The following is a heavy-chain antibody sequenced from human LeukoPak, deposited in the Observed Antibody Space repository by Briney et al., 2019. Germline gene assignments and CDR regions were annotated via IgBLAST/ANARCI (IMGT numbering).Heavy chain of an antibody. V-gene: IGHV1-18*01. Sequence: ASVKVSCKASGYSFTSYGISWVRQAPGQGLEWMGWISAHNGNTNYAQKLQGRVTMTTDTSTSTAYMELRSLRSDDTAVYYCARDLVGATDFDYWGQGTLVTVSS. J-gene: IGHJ4*02. CDR1: GYSFTSYG. CDR3: ARDLVGATDFDY. CDR2: ISAHNGNT. D-gene: IGHD1-26*01.